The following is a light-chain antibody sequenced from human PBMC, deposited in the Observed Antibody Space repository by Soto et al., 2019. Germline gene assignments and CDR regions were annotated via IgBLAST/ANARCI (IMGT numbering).Light chain of an antibody. Sequence: VMTQSPATLSVSPGESATLSCRASQNIYSNIAWYQQRPGQAPRLLIYRASTRAPGVPARFSGSGSGTDFTLTISSLQSEDFAVDSCLQYHNLWAFGRGTKVDIK. CDR3: LQYHNLWA. J-gene: IGKJ1*01. CDR2: RAS. V-gene: IGKV3-15*01. CDR1: QNIYSN.